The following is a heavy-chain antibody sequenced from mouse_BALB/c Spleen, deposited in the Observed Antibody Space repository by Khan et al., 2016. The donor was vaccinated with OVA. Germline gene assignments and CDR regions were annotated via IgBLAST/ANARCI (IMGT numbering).Heavy chain of an antibody. CDR2: IWTGGST. CDR1: GFSLTSYA. V-gene: IGHV2-9*02. CDR3: ARYRENDYMDY. Sequence: QMQLEESGPGLVAPSQSLSITCTVTGFSLTSYAIHWIRQPPGKGLEWLVVIWTGGSTNYNSALMSRLSISKDNSKSQVFLQMYSLQTHDTAMYSSARYRENDYMDYWGQGTTRTGSS. J-gene: IGHJ2*01. D-gene: IGHD2-4*01.